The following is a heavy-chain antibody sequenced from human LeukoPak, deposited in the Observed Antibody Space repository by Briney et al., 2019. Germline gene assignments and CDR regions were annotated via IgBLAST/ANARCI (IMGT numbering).Heavy chain of an antibody. Sequence: GGSLRLSCAASGFTFSSYSMIWVRQAPGKGLEWVAYISSSSSNIYYADSVKGRFTISRDNAKNSLYLQMNSLRAEDTAVNYCARTKRNGFDIWGQGTMISVSS. CDR2: ISSSSSNI. CDR1: GFTFSSYS. J-gene: IGHJ3*02. CDR3: ARTKRNGFDI. V-gene: IGHV3-48*01.